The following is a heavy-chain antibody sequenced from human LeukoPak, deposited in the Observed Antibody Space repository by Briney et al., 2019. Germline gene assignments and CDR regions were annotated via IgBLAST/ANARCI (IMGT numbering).Heavy chain of an antibody. V-gene: IGHV1-69*02. CDR3: ASDGVLDY. D-gene: IGHD2-8*02. J-gene: IGHJ4*02. CDR1: GGTFSSYT. CDR2: IIPILGIA. Sequence: ASVKVSCKASGGTFSSYTISWVRQAPGQGLEWMGRIIPILGIANYAQKFQGRVTITAEKSASTAYMELSSLRSEDTAVYYCASDGVLDYWGKGTLVTVSS.